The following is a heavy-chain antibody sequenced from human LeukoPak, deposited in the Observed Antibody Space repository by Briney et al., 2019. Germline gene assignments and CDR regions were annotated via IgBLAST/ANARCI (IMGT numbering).Heavy chain of an antibody. V-gene: IGHV3-48*03. D-gene: IGHD3-10*01. Sequence: PGGSLRLSCAASGFTFSSYEMNRVRQAPGKGLEFVSFISSSGNTIYYADSVKGRFTISRDNAKNSLFLQMNSLRAEDTAVYYCARTFYYGSGTYPAFDIWGQGTMVIVS. CDR3: ARTFYYGSGTYPAFDI. J-gene: IGHJ3*02. CDR2: ISSSGNTI. CDR1: GFTFSSYE.